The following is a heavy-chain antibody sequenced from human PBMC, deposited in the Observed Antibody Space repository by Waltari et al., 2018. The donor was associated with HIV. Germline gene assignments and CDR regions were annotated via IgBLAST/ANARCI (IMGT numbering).Heavy chain of an antibody. D-gene: IGHD2-2*01. J-gene: IGHJ6*02. CDR1: GFTFSSYS. V-gene: IGHV3-21*01. CDR2: ISSSSSYI. CDR3: ARDLYCSSTSCYLSYYYYYGMDV. Sequence: EVQLVESGGGLVKPGGSLRLSCAASGFTFSSYSMNWVRQAPGKGLEWVSSISSSSSYIYYADSVKGRFTISRDNAKNSLYLQMNSLRAEDTAVYYCARDLYCSSTSCYLSYYYYYGMDVWGQGTTVTVSS.